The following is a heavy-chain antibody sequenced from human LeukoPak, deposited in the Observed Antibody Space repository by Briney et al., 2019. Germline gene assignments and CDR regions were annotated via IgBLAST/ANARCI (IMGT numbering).Heavy chain of an antibody. D-gene: IGHD1-26*01. CDR2: IYYSGST. V-gene: IGHV4-59*08. J-gene: IGHJ4*02. CDR1: GGSISSYY. Sequence: SETLSLTCTVSGGSISSYYWSWIRQPPGKGLEWIGYIYYSGSTNYNPSLKSRVTISVDTSKNQFSLKLSSVTAADTAVYYCARPEFYEWELLLDWGQGTLVTVSS. CDR3: ARPEFYEWELLLD.